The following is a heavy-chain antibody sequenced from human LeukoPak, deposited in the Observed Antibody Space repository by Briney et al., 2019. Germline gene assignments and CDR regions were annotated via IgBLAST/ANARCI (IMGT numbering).Heavy chain of an antibody. CDR1: GGSFRGYY. J-gene: IGHJ4*02. CDR3: ARERAYCGADCYRYFDY. D-gene: IGHD2-21*02. Sequence: SETLSLTCALYGGSFRGYYWSWIRQPPGKGLEWIGYVYYSGSTNYNPSLKSRVTISVDTSKKQFSLKLSAVTAADTAVYYCARERAYCGADCYRYFDYWGQGTLVTVSS. V-gene: IGHV4-59*01. CDR2: VYYSGST.